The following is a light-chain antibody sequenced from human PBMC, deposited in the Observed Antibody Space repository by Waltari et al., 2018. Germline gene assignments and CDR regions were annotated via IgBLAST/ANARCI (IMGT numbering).Light chain of an antibody. CDR2: GAS. CDR1: QNINNN. J-gene: IGKJ2*01. V-gene: IGKV3-15*01. CDR3: QHYNNRPPYT. Sequence: EIVMTQSPGTLSVSPGERATLPCGASQNINNNLAGYQKKPVHAPRLLIFGASTRASGVPARFSGGGSVTDFSLTISSLQSEDLAIYYCQHYNNRPPYTFGQGTKLEF.